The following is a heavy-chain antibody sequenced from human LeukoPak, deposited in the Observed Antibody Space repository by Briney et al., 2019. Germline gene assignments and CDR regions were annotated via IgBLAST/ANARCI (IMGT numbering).Heavy chain of an antibody. CDR3: AKDMGSGLTPDAFDI. Sequence: GGSLRLSCAASGFTFDDYAMHWVRQAPGKGLEWVSGISWNSGSIGYADSVKGRFTISRDNAKNSLYLQMNSLRAEDTALYYCAKDMGSGLTPDAFDIWGQGTMVTVSS. J-gene: IGHJ3*02. CDR2: ISWNSGSI. CDR1: GFTFDDYA. D-gene: IGHD6-19*01. V-gene: IGHV3-9*01.